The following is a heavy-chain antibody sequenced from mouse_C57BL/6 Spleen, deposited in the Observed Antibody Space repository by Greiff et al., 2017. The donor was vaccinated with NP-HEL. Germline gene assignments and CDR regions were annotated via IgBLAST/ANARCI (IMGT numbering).Heavy chain of an antibody. CDR3: AILYYGYPPFAY. CDR1: GYTFTSYW. J-gene: IGHJ3*01. V-gene: IGHV1-64*01. D-gene: IGHD2-2*01. Sequence: QVQLQQPGAELVKPGASVKLSCKASGYTFTSYWMHWVKQRPGQGLEWIGMIHPNSGSTNYNEKFKSKATLTVDKSSSTAYMQLSSLTSEDSAVYVCAILYYGYPPFAYWGQGTLVTVSA. CDR2: IHPNSGST.